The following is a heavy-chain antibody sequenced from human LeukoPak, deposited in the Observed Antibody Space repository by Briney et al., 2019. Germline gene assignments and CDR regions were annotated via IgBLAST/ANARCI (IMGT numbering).Heavy chain of an antibody. D-gene: IGHD1-26*01. V-gene: IGHV4-34*01. Sequence: SETLSLTCAVYGGSFSGHYWSWIRQPPGKGLEWIGEINHSGSTNYNPSLKSRVTISVDTSKNQFSLKLSSVTAADTAVYYCAREEPGYYYYGMDVWGQGTTVTVSS. CDR2: INHSGST. CDR3: AREEPGYYYYGMDV. J-gene: IGHJ6*02. CDR1: GGSFSGHY.